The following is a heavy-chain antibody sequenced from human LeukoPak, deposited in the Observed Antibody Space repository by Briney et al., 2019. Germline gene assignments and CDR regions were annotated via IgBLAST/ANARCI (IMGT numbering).Heavy chain of an antibody. CDR1: GGTFRSYT. CDR3: ASAGYDGAFDY. CDR2: INPSGGST. Sequence: ASVKVSCKASGGTFRSYTISWVRQAPGQGLEWMGIINPSGGSTSYAQKFQGRVTMTRDTSTSTVYMELSSLRSEDTAVYYCASAGYDGAFDYWGQGTLVTVSS. D-gene: IGHD5-12*01. J-gene: IGHJ4*02. V-gene: IGHV1-46*03.